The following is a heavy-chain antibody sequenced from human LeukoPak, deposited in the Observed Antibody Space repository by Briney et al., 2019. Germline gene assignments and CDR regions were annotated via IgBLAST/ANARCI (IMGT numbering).Heavy chain of an antibody. Sequence: SETLSLTCAVYGGSLSGYYWSWIRQPPGKGLEWIGEINHSGSTNYNPSLKSRVTISVDTSKNQFSLKLSSVTAADTAVYYCARGAFGGVIVTARYYYGMDVWGQGTTVTVSS. CDR2: INHSGST. J-gene: IGHJ6*02. V-gene: IGHV4-34*01. D-gene: IGHD3-16*02. CDR3: ARGAFGGVIVTARYYYGMDV. CDR1: GGSLSGYY.